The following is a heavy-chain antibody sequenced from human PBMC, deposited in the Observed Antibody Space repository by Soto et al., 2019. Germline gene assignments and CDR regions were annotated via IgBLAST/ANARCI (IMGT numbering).Heavy chain of an antibody. J-gene: IGHJ4*02. Sequence: VGSLRLSCGGSGFIFSNNGMHWVRQTPGKGLEWVAFMSYDGSDTFYADSVKGRFTISRDNSKNTLFLHMSNLRAEDTAMYYCTIVRVADSALDHWGQGTLVTVSS. CDR2: MSYDGSDT. D-gene: IGHD3-10*02. CDR3: TIVRVADSALDH. V-gene: IGHV3-30*02. CDR1: GFIFSNNG.